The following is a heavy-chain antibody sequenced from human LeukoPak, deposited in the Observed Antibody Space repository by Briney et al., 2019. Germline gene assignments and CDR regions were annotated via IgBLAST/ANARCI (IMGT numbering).Heavy chain of an antibody. V-gene: IGHV3-23*01. D-gene: IGHD6-19*01. J-gene: IGHJ4*02. CDR3: AKDSGGWVYSSGWYDY. Sequence: PGGSLRLSCAASGFTFSSYAMSWVRQAPGKGLEWVSAISGSGGSTYYADSVKGRFTISRDNSKNTLYLQMNSLRAEDTAVYCCAKDSGGWVYSSGWYDYWGQGTLVTVSS. CDR1: GFTFSSYA. CDR2: ISGSGGST.